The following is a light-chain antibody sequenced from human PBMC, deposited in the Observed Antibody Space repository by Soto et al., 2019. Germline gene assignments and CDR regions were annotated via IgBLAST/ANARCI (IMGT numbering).Light chain of an antibody. CDR2: GAT. CDR1: QSVSSNY. Sequence: EIVLTQSPGTLSLSPGERATLSCRASQSVSSNYLAWYQRKPGQGPRLLIYGATSRATGIPDRFSGSGSGTDFTLTISRLEPEDFAVYYCQQRMNWPLTFGQGTRLEIK. CDR3: QQRMNWPLT. J-gene: IGKJ5*01. V-gene: IGKV3D-20*02.